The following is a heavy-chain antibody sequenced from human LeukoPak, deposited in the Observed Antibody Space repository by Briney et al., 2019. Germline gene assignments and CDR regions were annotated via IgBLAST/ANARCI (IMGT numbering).Heavy chain of an antibody. D-gene: IGHD6-19*01. CDR2: IGSGGSP. J-gene: IGHJ4*02. V-gene: IGHV3-23*01. CDR3: AKGGSGWYPGFDH. Sequence: PGGSLRLSCAASGFTFTNYARNWVRQAPGKGLEWVSTIGSGGSPFYADSVKGRFTISRDNSRNTLYLQMNSMRVEDTAVYYCAKGGSGWYPGFDHWGQGILVTVSS. CDR1: GFTFTNYA.